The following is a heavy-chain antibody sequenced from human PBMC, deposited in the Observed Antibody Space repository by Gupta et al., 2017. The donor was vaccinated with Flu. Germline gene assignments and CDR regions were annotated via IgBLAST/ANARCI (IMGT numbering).Heavy chain of an antibody. CDR1: GNSINANNW. V-gene: IGHV4-4*02. CDR3: AGGWGHYDGTGCLDF. Sequence: QESGPGLVKPSGTLSLTCAVSGNSINANNWWTWVRQAPGKGLEWIGEIYHSATTNYNPSLKSRVFMSIGEPKKDFSLRLTSVTAADTAVYYCAGGWGHYDGTGCLDFWGQGILVTVSS. J-gene: IGHJ4*02. CDR2: IYHSATT. D-gene: IGHD6-19*01.